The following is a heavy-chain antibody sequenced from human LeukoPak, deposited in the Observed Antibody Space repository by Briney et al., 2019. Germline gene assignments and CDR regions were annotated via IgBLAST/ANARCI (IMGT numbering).Heavy chain of an antibody. V-gene: IGHV4-39*07. CDR3: ARGHYYDSSGYYRAFDI. CDR1: GGSISSGSYY. CDR2: IYYSGST. D-gene: IGHD3-22*01. Sequence: SETLSLTCTVSGGSISSGSYYWSWIRQPPGKGLEWIGSIYYSGSTYYNPSLKSRVTISVDTSKNQFSLKLSSVTAADTAVYYCARGHYYDSSGYYRAFDIWGQGTMVTVSS. J-gene: IGHJ3*02.